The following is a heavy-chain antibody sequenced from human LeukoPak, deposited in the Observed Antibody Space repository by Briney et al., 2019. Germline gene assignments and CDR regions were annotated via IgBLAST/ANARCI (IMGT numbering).Heavy chain of an antibody. CDR3: ARDQDYYDSSVFDY. D-gene: IGHD3-22*01. CDR1: GGSISSRSHS. V-gene: IGHV4-39*07. CDR2: LYYSGST. Sequence: SETLSLTCTVSGGSISSRSHSWGWIRQPPGKGLEWIGSLYYSGSTYYNPSLKSRVTMSVDTSKNQFSLKLSSVTAADTAVYYCARDQDYYDSSVFDYWGQGTLVTVSS. J-gene: IGHJ4*02.